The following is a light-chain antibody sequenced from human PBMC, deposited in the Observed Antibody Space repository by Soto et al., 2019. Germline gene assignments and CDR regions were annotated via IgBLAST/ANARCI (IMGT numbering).Light chain of an antibody. Sequence: QSVLTQPASVSGSPGQPITISCTGTSSDVGGYNYVSWYQHHPGKAPKVMIYEVSNRPSGISNRFSGSKSGNTASLTISGLQADDEADYYCSSYKTGSTLVFGTGTKVTVL. CDR2: EVS. CDR3: SSYKTGSTLV. V-gene: IGLV2-14*01. J-gene: IGLJ1*01. CDR1: SSDVGGYNY.